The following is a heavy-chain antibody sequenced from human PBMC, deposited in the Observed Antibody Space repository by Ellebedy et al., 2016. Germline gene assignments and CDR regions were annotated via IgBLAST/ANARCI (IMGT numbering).Heavy chain of an antibody. CDR1: GFTFSNYA. Sequence: GGSLRLSXAASGFTFSNYAMSWVRQAPGKGLEWVSGISGSGGSTYYAVSVKGRFTISSDNSKNTLYLQMNSLRAEDTAVYYCAKGIKPVVIARWGFENWGQGTLVTVSS. D-gene: IGHD2-21*01. V-gene: IGHV3-23*01. J-gene: IGHJ4*02. CDR3: AKGIKPVVIARWGFEN. CDR2: ISGSGGST.